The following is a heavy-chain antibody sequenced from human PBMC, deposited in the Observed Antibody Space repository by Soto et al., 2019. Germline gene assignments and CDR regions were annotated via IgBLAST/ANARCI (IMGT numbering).Heavy chain of an antibody. V-gene: IGHV1-18*04. J-gene: IGHJ4*02. D-gene: IGHD6-19*01. CDR1: GYTFTNYG. Sequence: GASVKVSCKASGYTFTNYGISWVRQAPGQGLEWMGWISAYSGHIIYAQNLQGRVTMTTDTSTTTAYMDLRGLTSDDTAVYYCARVDSSGWYHVDYWGQGTLVTVSS. CDR3: ARVDSSGWYHVDY. CDR2: ISAYSGHI.